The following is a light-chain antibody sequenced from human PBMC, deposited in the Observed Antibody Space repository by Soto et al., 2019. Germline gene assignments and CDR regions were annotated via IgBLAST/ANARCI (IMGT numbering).Light chain of an antibody. Sequence: IVLTQSPGTLSLSPGERATLSCRASQSVSITYLGWYQQKPGQAPRLLIYGASSRATGIPDRFGGSGCGTDFTLPISRLEPEDFAVYYCQQYGGSPLWTCGQGTQVDIK. V-gene: IGKV3-20*01. CDR3: QQYGGSPLWT. CDR1: QSVSITY. CDR2: GAS. J-gene: IGKJ1*01.